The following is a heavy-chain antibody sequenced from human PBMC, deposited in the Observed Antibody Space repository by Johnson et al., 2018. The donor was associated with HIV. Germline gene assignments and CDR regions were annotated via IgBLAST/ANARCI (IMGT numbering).Heavy chain of an antibody. CDR1: RFTFSYYG. Sequence: QVPLVESGGGVVQPGGSLRLSCSASRFTFSYYGMHWVRQAPGKGLEWVTFIRFNGSHKYYADSVKGRFTISRDNAKNSLYLQMNSLRAEDTAVYYCAKARGGYCSSTSCFAFDIWGQGTMVTVSS. CDR3: AKARGGYCSSTSCFAFDI. D-gene: IGHD2-2*01. J-gene: IGHJ3*02. V-gene: IGHV3-30*02. CDR2: IRFNGSHK.